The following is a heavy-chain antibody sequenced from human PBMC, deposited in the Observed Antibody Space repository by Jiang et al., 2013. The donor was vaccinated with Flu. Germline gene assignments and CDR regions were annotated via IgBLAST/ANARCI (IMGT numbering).Heavy chain of an antibody. D-gene: IGHD3-3*01. CDR3: ARDRHYDFWSGYSDYYYYMDV. J-gene: IGHJ6*03. V-gene: IGHV4-61*01. CDR1: GGSVSSGSYY. CDR2: IYYIGST. Sequence: ELLKPSETLSLTCTVSGGSVSSGSYYWSWIRQPPGKGLEWIGYIYYIGSTNYNPSLKSRVTISVDTSKNQFSLKLSSVTAADTAVYYCARDRHYDFWSGYSDYYYYMDVWGKGTTVTVSS.